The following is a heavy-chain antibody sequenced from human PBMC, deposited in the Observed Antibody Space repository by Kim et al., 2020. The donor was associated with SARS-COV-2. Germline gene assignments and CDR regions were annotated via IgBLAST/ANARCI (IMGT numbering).Heavy chain of an antibody. CDR2: IYYTGSS. CDR1: GGSISRYY. CDR3: ARDRGGYTGNRWYSYGMD. J-gene: IGHJ6*01. D-gene: IGHD2-2*02. Sequence: SETLSLTCSVSGGSISRYYWSWIRQPPGKGLEWMGNIYYTGSSNYNPSLKSRVTISVDTSKNQFSLELNSVTAADTAVDYCARDRGGYTGNRWYSYGMD. V-gene: IGHV4-59*13.